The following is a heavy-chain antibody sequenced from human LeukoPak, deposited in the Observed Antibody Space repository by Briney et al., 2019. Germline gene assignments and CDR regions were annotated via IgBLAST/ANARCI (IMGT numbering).Heavy chain of an antibody. V-gene: IGHV3-30*04. Sequence: PGGSLRLSCAASGFTFSSYAMHWVRQAPGKGLEWVAVISYDGSNKYYADSVKGRFTISRDNSKNTLYLQMNSLRAEDTAVYYCGRDLDVWGQGTTVTVSS. J-gene: IGHJ6*02. CDR2: ISYDGSNK. CDR1: GFTFSSYA. CDR3: GRDLDV.